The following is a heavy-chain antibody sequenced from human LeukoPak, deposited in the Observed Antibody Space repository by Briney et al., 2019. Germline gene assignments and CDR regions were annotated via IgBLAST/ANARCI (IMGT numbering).Heavy chain of an antibody. CDR1: GYTFTDYY. J-gene: IGHJ4*02. D-gene: IGHD1-26*01. Sequence: PRASVKVSCKASGYTFTDYYIHWVRQAPGQGLEWMGRISPNSGGTKYAQNFQGRVTMTRDTSISTAYMELSRLRSDDAAVYYRARDNGLGATVGDYWGQGTLVTVSS. CDR3: ARDNGLGATVGDY. CDR2: ISPNSGGT. V-gene: IGHV1-2*06.